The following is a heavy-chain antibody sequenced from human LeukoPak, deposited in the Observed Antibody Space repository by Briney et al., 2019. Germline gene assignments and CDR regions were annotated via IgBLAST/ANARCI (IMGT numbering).Heavy chain of an antibody. CDR1: GGPISSGSYY. V-gene: IGHV4-61*02. CDR2: IYTSGST. J-gene: IGHJ4*02. Sequence: PSQTLSLTCTVSGGPISSGSYYWSWIRQPAGKGLEWIGRIYTSGSTNYNPSLKSRVTISVDTSKNQFSLKLSSVTAADTAVYYCARAYSSSWYGGGFDYWGQGTLVTVSS. D-gene: IGHD6-13*01. CDR3: ARAYSSSWYGGGFDY.